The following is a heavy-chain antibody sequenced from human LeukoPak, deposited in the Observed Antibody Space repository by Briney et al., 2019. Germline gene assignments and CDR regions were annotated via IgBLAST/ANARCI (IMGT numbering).Heavy chain of an antibody. CDR3: SLAGPTGGSY. J-gene: IGHJ4*02. Sequence: PGGSLRLSCAASGLTFSSYWMSWVRQAPGKGLEWVANIKQDGSEKYYVDSVKGRFTISRDNSKNTLYLQMNSLRAEDTAVYYCSLAGPTGGSYWGQGTLVTVSS. V-gene: IGHV3-7*03. CDR2: IKQDGSEK. CDR1: GLTFSSYW. D-gene: IGHD3-16*01.